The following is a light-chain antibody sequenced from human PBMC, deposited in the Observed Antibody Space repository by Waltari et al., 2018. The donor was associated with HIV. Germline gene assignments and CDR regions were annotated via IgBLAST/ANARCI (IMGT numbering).Light chain of an antibody. CDR3: QQYNDLPQT. Sequence: EVVMTQSPDTLSVSPGERATLSCRASQNVGANLAWYQVRPGQAPSLLIYGATSRTTGFPARVSASGSGTEFTRTISSLQSEDFAIYYCQQYNDLPQTFGQGTRVDMK. V-gene: IGKV3-15*01. CDR1: QNVGAN. J-gene: IGKJ1*01. CDR2: GAT.